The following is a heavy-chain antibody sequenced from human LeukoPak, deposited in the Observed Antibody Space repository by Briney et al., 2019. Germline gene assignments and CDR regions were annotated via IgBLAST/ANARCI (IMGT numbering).Heavy chain of an antibody. Sequence: GGPLRLSCAASGFTFSTYWMHWVRQAPGKGLVWLSRINSDGGSTNYADSVKGRFTISRDNAKNTLYLQMNSLRAEDTAVYYCARDYYTSGSPNDRWGQGTLVTVSS. CDR2: INSDGGST. CDR3: ARDYYTSGSPNDR. CDR1: GFTFSTYW. J-gene: IGHJ5*02. D-gene: IGHD3-10*01. V-gene: IGHV3-74*01.